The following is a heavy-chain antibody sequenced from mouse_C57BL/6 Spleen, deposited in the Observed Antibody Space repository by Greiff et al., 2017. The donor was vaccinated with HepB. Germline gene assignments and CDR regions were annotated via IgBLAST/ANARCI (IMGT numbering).Heavy chain of an antibody. J-gene: IGHJ4*01. V-gene: IGHV1-22*01. CDR1: GYSFTGYY. CDR2: INPNNGGT. Sequence: VQLQQSGPELVKPGASVKISCKASGYSFTGYYMHWVKQSHGKSLEWIGYINPNNGGTSYNQKFKGKATLTVNKSSSTAYMELRSLTSEDSAVYYCGPGGGYAMDYWGQGTSVTVSS. CDR3: GPGGGYAMDY.